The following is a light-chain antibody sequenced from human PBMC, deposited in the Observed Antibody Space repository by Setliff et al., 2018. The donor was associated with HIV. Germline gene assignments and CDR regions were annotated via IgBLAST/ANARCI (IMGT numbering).Light chain of an antibody. CDR1: SSDVGNTLS. CDR3: CSYGSGDIWV. V-gene: IGLV2-23*02. J-gene: IGLJ2*01. CDR2: EVD. Sequence: QSALAQPASVSVSPGQSITISCTGSSSDVGNTLSVSWYQQNVGEVPKLLIYEVDRRPSGISHRFSGSKSGNTASLTISGLQVEDEADYYCCSYGSGDIWVFGGGTKVTVL.